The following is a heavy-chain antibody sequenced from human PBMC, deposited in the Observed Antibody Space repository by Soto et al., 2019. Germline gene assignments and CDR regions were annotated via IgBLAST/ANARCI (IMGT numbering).Heavy chain of an antibody. Sequence: GGSLRLSCAASGFTFSSYAMRWVRQAPGKGLEWVSAISGSGGSTYYADSVKGRFTISRDNSKNTLYLQMNSLRAEDTAVYYCAKDGSGFLEWLLNAFDIWGQGTMVTVSS. V-gene: IGHV3-23*01. CDR3: AKDGSGFLEWLLNAFDI. J-gene: IGHJ3*02. D-gene: IGHD3-3*01. CDR2: ISGSGGST. CDR1: GFTFSSYA.